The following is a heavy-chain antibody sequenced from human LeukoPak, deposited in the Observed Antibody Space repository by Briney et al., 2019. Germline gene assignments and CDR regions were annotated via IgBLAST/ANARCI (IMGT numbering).Heavy chain of an antibody. V-gene: IGHV3-23*01. CDR1: GFTFSSYA. CDR2: ISGSGGST. Sequence: GGSLRLSCAASGFTFSSYAMSWVRPAPGKGLEWVSAISGSGGSTYYADSMKGRFTISRDNSKNTLYLQMNSLRAEGTAVYYCAKGDYYDSSGYYQRRTARAGQIDYWGQGTLVTVSS. D-gene: IGHD3-22*01. CDR3: AKGDYYDSSGYYQRRTARAGQIDY. J-gene: IGHJ4*02.